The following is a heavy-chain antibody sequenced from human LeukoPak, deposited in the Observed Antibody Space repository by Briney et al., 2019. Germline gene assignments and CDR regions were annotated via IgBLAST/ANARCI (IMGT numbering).Heavy chain of an antibody. CDR3: ARGDYYDVYDAFDI. D-gene: IGHD3-3*01. CDR1: GFTFSSYG. J-gene: IGHJ3*02. CDR2: IWYDGSNK. V-gene: IGHV3-33*01. Sequence: GGSLRLSCAASGFTFSSYGMHWVRQAPGKGLEWVAVIWYDGSNKYYADSVKGRFTISRDKSKNTLYLQMNSLRAEDTAVYYCARGDYYDVYDAFDIWGQGTMVTVSS.